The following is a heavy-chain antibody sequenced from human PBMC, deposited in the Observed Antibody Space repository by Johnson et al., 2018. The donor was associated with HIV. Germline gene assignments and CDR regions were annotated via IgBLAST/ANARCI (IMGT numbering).Heavy chain of an antibody. CDR2: INWNGGSI. CDR3: AKDIATTTDAFDI. Sequence: VQLVESGGGVVRPGGSLRLSCAASGFTFDYYGMTWVRQTPGKGLEWVAGINWNGGSIGYADSVKGRFTISRDNAKNSLYLQMNSLRAEDTALYYCAKDIATTTDAFDIWGQGTMVTVSS. J-gene: IGHJ3*02. D-gene: IGHD4-17*01. V-gene: IGHV3-20*04. CDR1: GFTFDYYG.